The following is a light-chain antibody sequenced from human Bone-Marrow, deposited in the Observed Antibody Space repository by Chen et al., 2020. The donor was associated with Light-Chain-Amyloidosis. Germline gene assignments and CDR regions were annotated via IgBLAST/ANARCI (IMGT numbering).Light chain of an antibody. CDR1: SSNIGNSY. CDR2: DTS. J-gene: IGLJ3*02. CDR3: ESRDSSLHWV. V-gene: IGLV1-51*01. Sequence: QSVLTQPPSVSAAPGQKVTISCSGHSSNIGNSYVSWYQQLPGTAPKLLIYDTSNRPSGTPDRFSGSKSGTSATLGITGLQTGDEADYYCESRDSSLHWVFGGGTKLTVL.